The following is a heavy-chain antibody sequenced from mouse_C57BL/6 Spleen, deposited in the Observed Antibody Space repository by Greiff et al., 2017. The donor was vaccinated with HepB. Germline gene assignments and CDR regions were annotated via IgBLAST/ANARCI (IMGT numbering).Heavy chain of an antibody. J-gene: IGHJ2*01. D-gene: IGHD3-2*02. Sequence: EVQLQQSGAELVRPGASVKLSCTASGFNIKDYYMHWVKQRHEQGLEWIGRIDPEDGDTEYAPKFQGKATMTADTSSNTAYLQLSSLTSEDTAVYYCTTFTTAQATDYWGQGTTLTVSS. CDR2: IDPEDGDT. V-gene: IGHV14-1*01. CDR3: TTFTTAQATDY. CDR1: GFNIKDYY.